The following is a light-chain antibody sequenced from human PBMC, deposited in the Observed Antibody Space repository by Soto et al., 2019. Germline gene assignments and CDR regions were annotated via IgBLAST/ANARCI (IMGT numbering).Light chain of an antibody. CDR1: QSISSH. V-gene: IGKV1-39*01. Sequence: DIQITQSPSSLSASVGDRVTITCRASQSISSHLNWYQHKPGRPPRLLIFASYVLEGGVPSRFSGSGSDTYFTLTIDRLQPEDVATYCCRHSYLTPRYTFGQGTKVEI. J-gene: IGKJ2*01. CDR2: ASY. CDR3: RHSYLTPRYT.